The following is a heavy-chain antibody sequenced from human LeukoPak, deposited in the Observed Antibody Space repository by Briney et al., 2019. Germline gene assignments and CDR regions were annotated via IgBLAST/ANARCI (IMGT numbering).Heavy chain of an antibody. CDR2: ISGSGGST. CDR1: GFTLSSYA. D-gene: IGHD1-26*01. J-gene: IGHJ4*02. CDR3: ATSYVPLDY. V-gene: IGHV3-23*01. Sequence: GGSLRLSCAASGFTLSSYAMSWVRQAPGKGLEWVSVISGSGGSTYYADSVKGRFTISRDNSKNTLYLQMNSLRAEDTAVYYCATSYVPLDYWGQGTLVTVSS.